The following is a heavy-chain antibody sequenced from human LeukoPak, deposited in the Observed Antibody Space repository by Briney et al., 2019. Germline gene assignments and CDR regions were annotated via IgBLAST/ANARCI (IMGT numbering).Heavy chain of an antibody. CDR2: IYHSGST. CDR1: GYSISSGYY. V-gene: IGHV4-38-2*01. CDR3: ASYLYCSSTSCYVGLAEYFQH. Sequence: PSETLSLTCAVSGYSISSGYYWGWIRQPPGQGLEWIGSIYHSGSTYYNPSLKSRVTISVDTSKNQFSLKLSSVTAADTAVYYCASYLYCSSTSCYVGLAEYFQHWGQGTLVTVSS. J-gene: IGHJ1*01. D-gene: IGHD2-2*01.